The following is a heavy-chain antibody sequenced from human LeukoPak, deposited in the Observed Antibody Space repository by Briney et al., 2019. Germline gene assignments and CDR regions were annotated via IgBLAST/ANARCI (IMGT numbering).Heavy chain of an antibody. CDR3: ARDLGSSTSWIKKYYFDY. CDR2: INPNSGGT. V-gene: IGHV1-2*02. CDR1: GYTFTGYY. D-gene: IGHD2-2*01. J-gene: IGHJ4*02. Sequence: GASVKVSCKASGYTFTGYYMHWVRQAPGQGLEWMGWINPNSGGTNYAQKFQGRVTMTRDTSISTAYMELSRLRSDDTAVYYCARDLGSSTSWIKKYYFDYWGQGTLVTVSS.